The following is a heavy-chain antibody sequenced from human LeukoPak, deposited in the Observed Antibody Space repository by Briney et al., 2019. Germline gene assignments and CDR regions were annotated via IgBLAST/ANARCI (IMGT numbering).Heavy chain of an antibody. CDR1: GGSISSGGYS. V-gene: IGHV4-30-2*01. CDR3: ARATGVDFDY. J-gene: IGHJ4*02. CDR2: IYHSGST. D-gene: IGHD7-27*01. Sequence: SETLSLTCAVSGGSISSGGYSWSWIRQPPGKGLEWIGYIYHSGSTYYNPSLKSRVTISVDRSKNQFSLKLSSVTAADTAVYYCARATGVDFDYWGQGTLVTVSS.